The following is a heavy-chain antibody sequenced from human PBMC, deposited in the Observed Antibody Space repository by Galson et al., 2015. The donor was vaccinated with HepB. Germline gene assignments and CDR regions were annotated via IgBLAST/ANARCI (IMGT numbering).Heavy chain of an antibody. D-gene: IGHD2/OR15-2a*01. J-gene: IGHJ4*02. Sequence: SVKVSCKASGDTFRNFAFSWVRQAPGQGLEWVGGIVPVLHRPKYAQKFQGRVTIMADSSTNAAYMEVSSLRSEDTAVYFCARHRGTFGTSFDHWGQGTLVIVSS. CDR1: GDTFRNFA. CDR3: ARHRGTFGTSFDH. CDR2: IVPVLHRP. V-gene: IGHV1-69*10.